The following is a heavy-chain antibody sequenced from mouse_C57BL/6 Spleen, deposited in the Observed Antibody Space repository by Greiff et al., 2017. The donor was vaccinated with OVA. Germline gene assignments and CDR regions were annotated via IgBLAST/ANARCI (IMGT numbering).Heavy chain of an antibody. CDR2: INPSTGGT. Sequence: EVQLQESGPELVKPGASVKISCKASGYSFTGYYMNWVKQSPEKSLEWIGEINPSTGGTTYNQKFKAKATLTVDKSSSTAYMQLKSLTSEDSAVYYCAREGGYFDVWGTGTTVTVSS. CDR3: AREGGYFDV. J-gene: IGHJ1*03. V-gene: IGHV1-42*01. CDR1: GYSFTGYY.